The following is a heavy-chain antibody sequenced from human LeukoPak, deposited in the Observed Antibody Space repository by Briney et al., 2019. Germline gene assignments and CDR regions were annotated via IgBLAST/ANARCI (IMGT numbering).Heavy chain of an antibody. D-gene: IGHD3-16*01. CDR3: ARVGGATGYYFDS. CDR2: INWNGDST. CDR1: GFTFADYG. J-gene: IGHJ4*02. Sequence: GGSLRLSCAASGFTFADYGMSWVRQTPGKGLEWVSGINWNGDSTGYADSVKGRFIISRDNAENSLYLQMNSLRAEDTALYYCARVGGATGYYFDSWGQGTLVTVSS. V-gene: IGHV3-20*04.